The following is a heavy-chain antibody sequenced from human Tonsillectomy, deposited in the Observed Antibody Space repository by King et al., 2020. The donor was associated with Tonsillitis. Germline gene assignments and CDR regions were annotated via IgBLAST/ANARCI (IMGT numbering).Heavy chain of an antibody. V-gene: IGHV4-39*01. CDR1: GGSITSVTYY. J-gene: IGHJ6*03. D-gene: IGHD2-2*03. Sequence: LQLQESGPGLVKPSETLSLTCTVSGGSITSVTYYWGWIRQPPWKGLEWIGSMYYSGRTYYSPSLKSRVTISVDTSKNQFSLNLTSVTAADTAVYYCARLNVDIHYWHYMDVWGRGTTVTVSS. CDR3: ARLNVDIHYWHYMDV. CDR2: MYYSGRT.